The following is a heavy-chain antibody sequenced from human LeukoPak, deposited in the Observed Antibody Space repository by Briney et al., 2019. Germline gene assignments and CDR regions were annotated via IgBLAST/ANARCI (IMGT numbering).Heavy chain of an antibody. CDR3: ARVGPQEQLWPQSHDN. V-gene: IGHV4-59*01. D-gene: IGHD5-18*01. CDR2: IYYSGST. Sequence: SETLSLTCTVSNGSITNYYWSWIRQPPGRRLEWIGYIYYSGSTNYKPSLKSRVTILVDTSKNQFSLKLTSVTSADTAVYYCARVGPQEQLWPQSHDNWGQGTLVTVSS. CDR1: NGSITNYY. J-gene: IGHJ4*02.